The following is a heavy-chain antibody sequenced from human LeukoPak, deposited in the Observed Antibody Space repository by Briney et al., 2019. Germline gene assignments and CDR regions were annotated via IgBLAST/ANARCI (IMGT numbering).Heavy chain of an antibody. CDR1: GYTFTSYG. CDR3: ARARAAGTPTLFDY. CDR2: ISAYNGNT. J-gene: IGHJ4*02. V-gene: IGHV1-18*04. Sequence: VASVKVSCTASGYTFTSYGISWVRQPPGQGLEWMGWISAYNGNTNYAQKLQGRVTMTTDTSTSTAYMELRSLRSDDTAVYYCARARAAGTPTLFDYWGQGTLVTVSS. D-gene: IGHD6-13*01.